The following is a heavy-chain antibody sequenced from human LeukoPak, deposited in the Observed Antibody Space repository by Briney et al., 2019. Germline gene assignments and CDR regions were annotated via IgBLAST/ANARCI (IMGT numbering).Heavy chain of an antibody. Sequence: GGSLRLSCAASGFTFSIYAMHRVRQPPGKGLEWVAVISDDGSNKFYTDSVKGRFTVFRDNSKNTLYLQMNSLRAEDTAVYYCARNYDSSGNYFDSWGQGTLVTVSS. D-gene: IGHD3-22*01. V-gene: IGHV3-30-3*01. CDR3: ARNYDSSGNYFDS. CDR2: ISDDGSNK. CDR1: GFTFSIYA. J-gene: IGHJ4*02.